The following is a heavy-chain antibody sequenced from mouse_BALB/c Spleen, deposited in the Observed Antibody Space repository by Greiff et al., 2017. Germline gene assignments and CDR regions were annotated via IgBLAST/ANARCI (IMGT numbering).Heavy chain of an antibody. CDR1: GYSITSDYA. Sequence: EVKLVESGPGLVKPSQSLSLTCTVTGYSITSDYAWNWIRQFPGNKLEWMGYISYSGSTSYNPSLKSRISITRDTSKNQFFLQLNSVTTEDTATYYCARCGGNYAYYFDYWGQGTTLTVSS. CDR2: ISYSGST. CDR3: ARCGGNYAYYFDY. J-gene: IGHJ2*01. V-gene: IGHV3-2*02. D-gene: IGHD2-1*01.